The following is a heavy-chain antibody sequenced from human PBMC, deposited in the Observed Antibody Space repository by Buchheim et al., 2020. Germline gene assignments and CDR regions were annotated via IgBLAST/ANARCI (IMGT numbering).Heavy chain of an antibody. V-gene: IGHV4-34*01. Sequence: QVQLQQWGAGLLKPSETLSLTCAVSGGSFSGYYWSWIRQPPGKGLEWIGEINHSGSTNYNPSLKSRVTISVDTSKNQFSLKLSSVTAADTAVYYCARARFGRRPTIFGVVITGNWFDPWGQGTL. J-gene: IGHJ5*02. D-gene: IGHD3-3*01. CDR3: ARARFGRRPTIFGVVITGNWFDP. CDR2: INHSGST. CDR1: GGSFSGYY.